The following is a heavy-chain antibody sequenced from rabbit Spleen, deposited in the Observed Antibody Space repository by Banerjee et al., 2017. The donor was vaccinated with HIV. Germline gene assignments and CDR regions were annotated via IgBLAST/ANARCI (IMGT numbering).Heavy chain of an antibody. V-gene: IGHV1S45*01. CDR1: GFSFNNNYW. Sequence: QQQLVESGGGLVKPGASLTLTCTASGFSFNNNYWMCWVRQAPGKGLEWIACIYAGTGGVTYYASWAKGRFTISKASSTTVTLQMTSLTVADTATYFCARDTASSFSSYGMDLWGQGTLVTVS. CDR3: ARDTASSFSSYGMDL. D-gene: IGHD8-1*01. CDR2: IYAGTGGVT. J-gene: IGHJ6*01.